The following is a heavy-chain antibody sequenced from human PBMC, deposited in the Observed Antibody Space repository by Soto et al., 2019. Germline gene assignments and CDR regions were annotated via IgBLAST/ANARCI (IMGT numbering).Heavy chain of an antibody. CDR3: ARVDRGAFDL. CDR1: GFTFSYYW. CDR2: IHSDGSST. V-gene: IGHV3-74*01. J-gene: IGHJ3*01. D-gene: IGHD1-26*01. Sequence: EVQLLESGGGLVQPGESLRLSCAASGFTFSYYWMHWVRQAPGMGLVWVSRIHSDGSSTTYADSVKGRFTISRDTARNTLSLLMNSLRAEDTAVYYCARVDRGAFDLWGQGTVLTVSS.